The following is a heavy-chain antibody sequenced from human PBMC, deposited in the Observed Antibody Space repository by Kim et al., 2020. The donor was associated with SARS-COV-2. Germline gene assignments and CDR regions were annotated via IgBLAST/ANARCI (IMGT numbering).Heavy chain of an antibody. D-gene: IGHD3-10*01. V-gene: IGHV3-30-3*01. J-gene: IGHJ4*02. CDR2: ISYDGSNK. Sequence: GGSLRLSCAASGFTFSSYAMHWVRQAPGKGLEWVAVISYDGSNKYYADSVKGRFTISRDNSKNTLYLQMNSLRAEDTAVYYCAREPNVGPITMVRGVIIANFDYWGQGTLVTVSS. CDR3: AREPNVGPITMVRGVIIANFDY. CDR1: GFTFSSYA.